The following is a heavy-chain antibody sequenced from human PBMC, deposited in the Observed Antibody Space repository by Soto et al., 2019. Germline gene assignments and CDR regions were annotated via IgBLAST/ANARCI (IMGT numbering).Heavy chain of an antibody. J-gene: IGHJ6*02. V-gene: IGHV3-11*06. CDR3: ARDLVWSYYYYYGMDV. Sequence: GGSLRLSCAASGFTFSYYYMSWIRQAPGKGLEWVSYISSSSSYTNYADSVKGRFTISRDNAKNSLYLQMNSLRAEDTAVYYCARDLVWSYYYYYGMDVWGQGTTVTVSS. CDR2: ISSSSSYT. D-gene: IGHD3-10*01. CDR1: GFTFSYYY.